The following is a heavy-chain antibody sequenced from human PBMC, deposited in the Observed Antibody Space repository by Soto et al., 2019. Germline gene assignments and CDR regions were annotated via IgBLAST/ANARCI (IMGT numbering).Heavy chain of an antibody. J-gene: IGHJ4*02. D-gene: IGHD3-16*02. CDR1: GGSISSYY. Sequence: PSETLSLTCTVSGGSISSYYWSWIRQPPGKGLEWIGYIYYSGSTNYNPSLKSRVTISVDTSKNQFSLKLSSVTAADTAVYYCARGMITFGGVIVLHYFDYWGQGTLVTVS. CDR2: IYYSGST. V-gene: IGHV4-59*01. CDR3: ARGMITFGGVIVLHYFDY.